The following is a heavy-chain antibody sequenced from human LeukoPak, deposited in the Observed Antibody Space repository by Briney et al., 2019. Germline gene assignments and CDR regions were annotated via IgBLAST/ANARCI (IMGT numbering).Heavy chain of an antibody. D-gene: IGHD3-22*01. Sequence: GGSLRLSCAASGFTFDDYAMHWVRQAPGKGLEGVSGIRWNSGSIGYADSVKGRFTISRDNAKNSLYLQMNSLRAEDTALYYCAKDIGYYDSSGYYTYDAFDIWGQGTMVTVSS. CDR1: GFTFDDYA. CDR3: AKDIGYYDSSGYYTYDAFDI. CDR2: IRWNSGSI. J-gene: IGHJ3*02. V-gene: IGHV3-9*01.